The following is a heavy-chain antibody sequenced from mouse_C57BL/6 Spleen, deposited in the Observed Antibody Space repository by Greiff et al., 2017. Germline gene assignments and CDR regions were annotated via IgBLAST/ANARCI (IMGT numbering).Heavy chain of an antibody. J-gene: IGHJ4*01. V-gene: IGHV5-16*01. CDR3: ARESSQARAMDY. D-gene: IGHD3-2*02. Sequence: DVKLVESEGGLVQPGSSMRLSCTASGFTFSDYYMAWVRQVPEKGLEWVANINYDGSSTYYLDSLKSRFIISRDNAKNILYLQMSSLKSEDTATYYCARESSQARAMDYRGQGTSVTVSS. CDR2: INYDGSST. CDR1: GFTFSDYY.